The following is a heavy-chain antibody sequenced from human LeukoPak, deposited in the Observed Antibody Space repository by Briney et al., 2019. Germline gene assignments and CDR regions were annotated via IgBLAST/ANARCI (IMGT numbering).Heavy chain of an antibody. CDR1: GDSISSYY. J-gene: IGHJ4*02. D-gene: IGHD3-10*01. CDR2: IYCTGNT. CDR3: ARGAYDSGSYQYFFDY. V-gene: IGHV4-59*01. Sequence: SETLSLTFTVSGDSISSYYWSWIRQPPGKRLKCFGYIYCTGNTNYIPSLKSRVTISLDTSKHQFSLKLTSVTAADTAVYYCARGAYDSGSYQYFFDYWGQGTLVTVSS.